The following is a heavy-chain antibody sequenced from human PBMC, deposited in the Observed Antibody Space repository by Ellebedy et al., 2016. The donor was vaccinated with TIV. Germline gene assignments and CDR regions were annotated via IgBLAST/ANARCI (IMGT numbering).Heavy chain of an antibody. Sequence: PGGSLRLSCAASGFTFSSYGMHWVRQAPGKGLEWVAFIRYDGSNKYYADSVKGRFTISRDNSKNTLYLQMNSLRAEDTAVYYCAKAAPMVRGVIPDYWGQGTLVTVSS. CDR1: GFTFSSYG. D-gene: IGHD3-10*01. CDR3: AKAAPMVRGVIPDY. J-gene: IGHJ4*02. CDR2: IRYDGSNK. V-gene: IGHV3-30*02.